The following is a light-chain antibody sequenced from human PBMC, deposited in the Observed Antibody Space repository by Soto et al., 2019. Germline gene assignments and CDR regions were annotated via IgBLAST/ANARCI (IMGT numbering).Light chain of an antibody. Sequence: QSALTQPASVSGSPGQSVTICCTGTSSDIGGYRYVSWYQQRPGKAPKLMIHDVTNRPSGVSDRFSGSKSGNTASLTISGLQAEDEADYYCTSYTSDSSVIFGEGTKLTVL. J-gene: IGLJ2*01. CDR3: TSYTSDSSVI. CDR2: DVT. CDR1: SSDIGGYRY. V-gene: IGLV2-14*03.